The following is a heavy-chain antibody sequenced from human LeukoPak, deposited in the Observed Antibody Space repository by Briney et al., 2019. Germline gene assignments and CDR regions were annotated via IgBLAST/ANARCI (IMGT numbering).Heavy chain of an antibody. CDR2: ISGSGGST. D-gene: IGHD3-9*01. Sequence: PGGSLRLSRAASGFTFSSYSMNWVRQAPGKGLEWVSAISGSGGSTYYADSVKGRFTISRDNSKNTLYLQMNSLRAEDTAVYYCAKAAPYYDILTGYYLDYWGQGTLVTVSS. J-gene: IGHJ4*02. CDR3: AKAAPYYDILTGYYLDY. V-gene: IGHV3-23*01. CDR1: GFTFSSYS.